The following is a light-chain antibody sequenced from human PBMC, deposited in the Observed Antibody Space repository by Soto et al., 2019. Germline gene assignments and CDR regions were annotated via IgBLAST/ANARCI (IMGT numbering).Light chain of an antibody. CDR1: QSPSGW. CDR2: KAS. Sequence: DIQLTQSPSTLSASVGDRVIITCRASQSPSGWLAWYQQKPGKAPTLLIYKASTLKSGVPSRFSGGRSGGSTTLTISSLQPDDVATDYCQQWNSYSWTFSQGTKVEI. V-gene: IGKV1-5*03. J-gene: IGKJ1*01. CDR3: QQWNSYSWT.